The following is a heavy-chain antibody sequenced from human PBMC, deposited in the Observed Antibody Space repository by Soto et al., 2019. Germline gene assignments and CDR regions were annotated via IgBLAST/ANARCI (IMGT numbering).Heavy chain of an antibody. CDR3: VRLRGNSCLDF. D-gene: IGHD1-26*01. CDR1: GDSVSSSSVT. Sequence: SQTLSLICAISGDSVSSSSVTWNWIRQSPSRGLEWLGRTYYRSKWYNDYAESVKSRIIINPDTSKNQFSLHLNSVTPEDTAVFYCVRLRGNSCLDFWGQGTLVTGSS. CDR2: TYYRSKWYN. V-gene: IGHV6-1*01. J-gene: IGHJ4*02.